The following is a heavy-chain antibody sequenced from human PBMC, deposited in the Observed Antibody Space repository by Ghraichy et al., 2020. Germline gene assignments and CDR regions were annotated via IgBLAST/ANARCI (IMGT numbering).Heavy chain of an antibody. Sequence: GESLNISCAASGFTFSSYSMNWVRQAPGKGLEWVSSISSSSSYIYYADSVKGRFIISRDNAKNSLYLQMNSLRAEDTAVYYCARDHFYDSSGYYHHIAFDIWGQGTMVTVSS. CDR3: ARDHFYDSSGYYHHIAFDI. J-gene: IGHJ3*02. D-gene: IGHD3-22*01. CDR2: ISSSSSYI. CDR1: GFTFSSYS. V-gene: IGHV3-21*01.